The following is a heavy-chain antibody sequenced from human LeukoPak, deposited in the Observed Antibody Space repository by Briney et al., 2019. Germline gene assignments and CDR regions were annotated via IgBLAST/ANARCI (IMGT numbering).Heavy chain of an antibody. V-gene: IGHV1-46*01. CDR1: GYTFTSDY. D-gene: IGHD1-26*01. J-gene: IGHJ5*02. CDR3: AGSSHQRNWFDP. Sequence: ASVKVPCKASGYTFTSDYMNWVRQAPGQGLEWMGIVHSSGGVIRYAQEFQGRVTVTRDTSTSTVYMELSSLRSEDTAVYYCAGSSHQRNWFDPWGQGTLVIVSS. CDR2: VHSSGGVI.